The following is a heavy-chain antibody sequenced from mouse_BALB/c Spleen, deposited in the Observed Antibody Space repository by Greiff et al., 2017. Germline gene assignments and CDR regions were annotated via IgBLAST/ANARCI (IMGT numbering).Heavy chain of an antibody. D-gene: IGHD1-1*01. CDR2: ISTYYGDA. Sequence: QVQLQQSGAELVRPGVSVKISCKGSGYTFTDYAMHWVKQSHAKSLEWIGVISTYYGDASYNQKFKGKATMTVDKSSSTAYKELARLTSEDSAIYYCASDYYGSSYGFAYWGQGTLVTVSA. CDR1: GYTFTDYA. V-gene: IGHV1S137*01. CDR3: ASDYYGSSYGFAY. J-gene: IGHJ3*01.